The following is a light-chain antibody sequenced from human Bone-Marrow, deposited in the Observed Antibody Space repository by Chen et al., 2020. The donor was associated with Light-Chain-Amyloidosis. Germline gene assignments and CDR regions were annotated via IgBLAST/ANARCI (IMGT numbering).Light chain of an antibody. CDR2: RDT. CDR1: DLPTND. CDR3: QSADSSGTYEVI. Sequence: SYELPQPPSVSVSPGQTARITCSGDDLPTNDAYWYQQKPGQAPVLVMHRDTDRPSGISERFSGSSSGTTATLTISGVPADDEADYHCQSADSSGTYEVIFGGGTKLTVL. J-gene: IGLJ2*01. V-gene: IGLV3-25*03.